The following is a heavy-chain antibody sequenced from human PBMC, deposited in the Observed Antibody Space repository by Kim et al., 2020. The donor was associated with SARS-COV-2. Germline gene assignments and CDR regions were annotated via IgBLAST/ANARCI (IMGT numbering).Heavy chain of an antibody. CDR1: GGTFTSYA. V-gene: IGHV1-69*06. CDR3: AREICGRGGNALTFTAAFD. Sequence: SVKVSCKASGGTFTSYAMHWVRQAPGQGLEWMGGINPIFGSANYAQKFQGRVTITADKSTSTVYMELSSLRSEDTAVYYCAREICGRGGNALTFTAAFD. J-gene: IGHJ3*01. CDR2: INPIFGSA. D-gene: IGHD3-16*01.